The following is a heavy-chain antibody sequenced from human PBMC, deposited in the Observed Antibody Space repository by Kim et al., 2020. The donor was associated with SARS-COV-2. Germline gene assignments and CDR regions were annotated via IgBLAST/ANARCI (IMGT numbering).Heavy chain of an antibody. J-gene: IGHJ3*02. CDR3: ATFYYYDSSLGHAFDI. Sequence: GGSLRISCAASGFTFSTYNMNWVRQAPGKGLEWVSYISSNSSPIYYADSVKGRFTISRDNAKNSLYLQMNSLRDEDTAVYYCATFYYYDSSLGHAFDIWG. CDR1: GFTFSTYN. V-gene: IGHV3-48*02. D-gene: IGHD3-22*01. CDR2: ISSNSSPI.